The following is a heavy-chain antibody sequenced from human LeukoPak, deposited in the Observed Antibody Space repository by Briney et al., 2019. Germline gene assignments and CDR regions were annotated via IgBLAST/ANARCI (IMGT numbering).Heavy chain of an antibody. CDR3: ARDIRVSPAQMATMAY. CDR2: INTNTGNP. D-gene: IGHD5-24*01. CDR1: GYTFTSYA. J-gene: IGHJ4*02. Sequence: VSVKVSCKASGYTFTSYAMNWVRQAPGQGLEWMGWINTNTGNPTYAQGFTGRFVFSLDTSVSTAYLQISSLKAEDTAVYYCARDIRVSPAQMATMAYWGQGTLVTVSS. V-gene: IGHV7-4-1*02.